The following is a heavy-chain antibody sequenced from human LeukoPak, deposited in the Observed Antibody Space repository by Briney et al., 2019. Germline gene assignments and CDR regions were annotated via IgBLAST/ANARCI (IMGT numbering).Heavy chain of an antibody. V-gene: IGHV3-30*18. D-gene: IGHD3-10*01. Sequence: GGSQRLSCAASGFTFSSYGMHWVRQAPGKGLEWVAVISYDGSHKYYGDSVKGRLTISRDNSKNTVYLQMSSLRTEDTAVYYCAKRSDSGSHTFDYWGRGTLVTVSS. CDR1: GFTFSSYG. J-gene: IGHJ4*02. CDR2: ISYDGSHK. CDR3: AKRSDSGSHTFDY.